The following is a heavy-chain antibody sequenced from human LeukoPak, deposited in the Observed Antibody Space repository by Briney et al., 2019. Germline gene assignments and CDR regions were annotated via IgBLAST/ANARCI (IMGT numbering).Heavy chain of an antibody. Sequence: GGSLRLSCAASGFTFSNYWMTWVRQAPGKGLEWVANINQDGSEEYYVDSVKGRFTISRDNAKNSLYLQMNSLRAEDTAVYYCARGPLDPWGQGTLVTVSS. CDR2: INQDGSEE. CDR3: ARGPLDP. V-gene: IGHV3-7*03. J-gene: IGHJ5*02. CDR1: GFTFSNYW.